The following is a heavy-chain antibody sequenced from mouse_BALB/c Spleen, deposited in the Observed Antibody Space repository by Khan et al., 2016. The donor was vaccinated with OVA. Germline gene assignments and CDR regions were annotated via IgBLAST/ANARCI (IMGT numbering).Heavy chain of an antibody. Sequence: QVQLKESGPGLVAPSQSLSITCTVSGFSLVSYGVSWVRQPPGKGLEWLGVIWGDGTTNHHSALKSRLSISKANSASHVFLKLNSRQTDDTATYYCVIIYYGLAWFTHWGQGTLVTVSA. CDR2: IWGDGTT. J-gene: IGHJ3*01. V-gene: IGHV2-3*01. D-gene: IGHD1-1*01. CDR3: VIIYYGLAWFTH. CDR1: GFSLVSYG.